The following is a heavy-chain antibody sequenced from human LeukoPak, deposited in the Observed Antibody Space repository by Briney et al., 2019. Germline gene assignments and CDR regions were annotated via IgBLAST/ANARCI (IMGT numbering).Heavy chain of an antibody. D-gene: IGHD5-12*01. Sequence: ASVKVSCKASGYTFTSYYMHWVQQAPGQGLEWMGIINPSGGSTSYAQKFQGRVTMTRDTSTSTVYMELSSLRSEDTAVYYCARDAYSGYPADYWGQGTLVTVSS. J-gene: IGHJ4*02. CDR2: INPSGGST. CDR3: ARDAYSGYPADY. CDR1: GYTFTSYY. V-gene: IGHV1-46*01.